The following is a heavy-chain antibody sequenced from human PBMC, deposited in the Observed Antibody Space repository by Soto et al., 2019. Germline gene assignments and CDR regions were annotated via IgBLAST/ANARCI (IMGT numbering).Heavy chain of an antibody. D-gene: IGHD3-10*01. J-gene: IGHJ3*02. CDR2: ISYDGSNK. CDR1: GFTFSSYG. V-gene: IGHV3-30*18. CDR3: AKREFTLDAFDI. Sequence: GGSLRLSCAASGFTFSSYGMHWVRQAPGKGLEWVAAISYDGSNKYYADSVKGRFTISRDNSKNTLYLQMNSLRAEDTAVYYCAKREFTLDAFDIWGQGTMVTVSS.